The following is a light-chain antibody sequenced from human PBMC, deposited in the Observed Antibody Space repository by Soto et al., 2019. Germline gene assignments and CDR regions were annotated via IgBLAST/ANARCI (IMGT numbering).Light chain of an antibody. CDR1: SSDVGSYDY. CDR2: EVT. J-gene: IGLJ1*01. V-gene: IGLV2-14*01. CDR3: SSHTSVNPRV. Sequence: QSVLTQPDSVAGSPEQSIALSRTGTSSDVGSYDYVSWYQQHPDKAPKLMIYEVTQRPSGVYNRFSGSKSGTTASLTIAGLQAEDEADYYCSSHTSVNPRVFGTGTKLTAL.